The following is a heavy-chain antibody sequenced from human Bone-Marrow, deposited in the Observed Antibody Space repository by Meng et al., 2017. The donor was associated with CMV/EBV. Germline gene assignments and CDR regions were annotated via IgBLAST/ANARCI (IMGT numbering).Heavy chain of an antibody. J-gene: IGHJ4*02. V-gene: IGHV1-2*02. CDR2: INPNSGGT. D-gene: IGHD1-1*01. CDR3: AREVLIQLSWLGY. Sequence: ASVKVSCKASGYPFTGYYMHWVRQAPGQGLEWMGWINPNSGGTNYEQKFQGRVTMTRDTSISTPYMELSRLRSDDTAVYYCAREVLIQLSWLGYWGQGTLVTVSS. CDR1: GYPFTGYY.